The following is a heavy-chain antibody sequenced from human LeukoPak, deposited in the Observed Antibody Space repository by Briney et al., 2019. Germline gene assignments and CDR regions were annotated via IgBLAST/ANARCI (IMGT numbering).Heavy chain of an antibody. V-gene: IGHV1-18*01. CDR1: GYTFTSYG. J-gene: IGHJ6*03. Sequence: ASVKVSCKASGYTFTSYGISWVRQAPGQGLEWMGWISAYNGNTNYAQKPQGRVTMTTDTSTSTAYMELRSLRSDDTAVYYCARDYSSSWGNYYYMDVWGKGTTVTVSS. CDR2: ISAYNGNT. D-gene: IGHD6-13*01. CDR3: ARDYSSSWGNYYYMDV.